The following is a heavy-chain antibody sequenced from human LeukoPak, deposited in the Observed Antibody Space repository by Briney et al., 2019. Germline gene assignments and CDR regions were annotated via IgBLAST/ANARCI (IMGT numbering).Heavy chain of an antibody. D-gene: IGHD3-10*01. CDR3: AARKVRGVWFYLDY. V-gene: IGHV3-33*01. CDR1: GFTFSSFG. J-gene: IGHJ4*02. Sequence: GGSLRLSCAASGFTFSSFGMHWVRQAPGKGREWVADIWFDGKNEHFADSVKGRFTISRDNSKNTMYLQMNSLRVEDTAVYFCAARKVRGVWFYLDYWGQGTLVTVSS. CDR2: IWFDGKNE.